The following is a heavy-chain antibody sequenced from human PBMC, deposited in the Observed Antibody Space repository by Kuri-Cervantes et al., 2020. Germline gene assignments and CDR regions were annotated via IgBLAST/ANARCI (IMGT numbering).Heavy chain of an antibody. V-gene: IGHV4-28*01. J-gene: IGHJ4*02. D-gene: IGHD5-18*01. Sequence: SETLSLTCAVSGYSISSSNWWGWIRQPPGKGLEWIGYIYYSGSTYYNPSLKSRVTISVDTSKNQFSLKLSSVTAADTAVYYCARPNPVGTVGDWGQGTLVTVSS. CDR1: GYSISSSNW. CDR2: IYYSGST. CDR3: ARPNPVGTVGD.